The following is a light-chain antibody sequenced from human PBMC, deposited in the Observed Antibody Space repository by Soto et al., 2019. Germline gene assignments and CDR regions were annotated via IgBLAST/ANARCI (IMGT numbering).Light chain of an antibody. J-gene: IGKJ1*01. Sequence: IVMTHSPLSLPVTPGEPASISCRSSQSLLHRNGYNYLDWYLHTPGQSQQRLIYLGSNRASGVPDRFSSSVSGTDFALKISRVEAEDVGVYYCMPALQTAWTFGQGTRVHIK. CDR3: MPALQTAWT. CDR1: QSLLHRNGYNY. V-gene: IGKV2-28*01. CDR2: LGS.